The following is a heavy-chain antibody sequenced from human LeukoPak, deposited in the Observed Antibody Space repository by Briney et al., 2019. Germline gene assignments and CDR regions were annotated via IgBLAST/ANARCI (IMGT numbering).Heavy chain of an antibody. CDR3: ARGRYYYDSSGYYYGNFDS. D-gene: IGHD3-22*01. J-gene: IGHJ4*02. CDR2: ISAYNGNT. Sequence: ASVKVSCKASGYTFTSYGISWVRQAPGQGLEWMGWISAYNGNTNYAQKLQGRVTMTTDTSTSTAYMELRSLRSDDTAVYYCARGRYYYDSSGYYYGNFDSWGQGTLVTVSS. V-gene: IGHV1-18*01. CDR1: GYTFTSYG.